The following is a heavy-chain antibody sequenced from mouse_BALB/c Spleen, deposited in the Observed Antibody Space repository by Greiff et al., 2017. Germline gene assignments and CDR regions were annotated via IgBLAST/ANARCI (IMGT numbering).Heavy chain of an antibody. V-gene: IGHV10-3*03. CDR2: IRSKSNNYAT. Sequence: EVNVVESGGGLVQPKGSLKLSCAASGFTFNTYAMHWVCQAPGKGLEWVARIRSKSNNYATYYADSVKDRFTISRDDSQSMLYLQMNNLKTEDTAMYYCVRGDYDGGRFAYWGQGTLVTVSA. D-gene: IGHD2-4*01. CDR3: VRGDYDGGRFAY. CDR1: GFTFNTYA. J-gene: IGHJ3*01.